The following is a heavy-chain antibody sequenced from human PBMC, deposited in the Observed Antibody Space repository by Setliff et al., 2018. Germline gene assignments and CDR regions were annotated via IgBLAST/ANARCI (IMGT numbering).Heavy chain of an antibody. CDR1: GFSLTSRGMC. CDR3: ARIPSDNGYYMDV. CDR2: IDWDGDK. J-gene: IGHJ6*03. D-gene: IGHD2-21*02. V-gene: IGHV2-70*17. Sequence: SGPTLVNPTETLTLTCTVSGFSLTSRGMCVTWIRQPPGKAPEWLARIDWDGDKFYSPSLKTRLTISKDTSKNQVVLTMTNMAPVDTATYYCARIPSDNGYYMDVWGTGTTVTVS.